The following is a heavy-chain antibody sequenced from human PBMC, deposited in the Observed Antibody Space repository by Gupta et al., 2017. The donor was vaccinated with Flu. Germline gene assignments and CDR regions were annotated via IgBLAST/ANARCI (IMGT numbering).Heavy chain of an antibody. CDR2: INGIGSST. CDR3: AKGRWSGYDTDY. Sequence: EVHLLDSGGGLVQPGGSLRLSCAASGFTFSSHAISWVRQAPGKGLEWVSTINGIGSSTYYADSVKGRFTISRDNSKNTLFLQMDSLRVEDTAVYYCAKGRWSGYDTDYWGQGTLVTVSS. J-gene: IGHJ4*02. CDR1: GFTFSSHA. V-gene: IGHV3-23*01. D-gene: IGHD3-3*01.